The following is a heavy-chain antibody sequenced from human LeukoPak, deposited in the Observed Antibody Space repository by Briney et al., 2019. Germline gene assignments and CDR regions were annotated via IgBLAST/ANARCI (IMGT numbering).Heavy chain of an antibody. CDR1: GGSISSSSYY. D-gene: IGHD2-15*01. J-gene: IGHJ4*02. CDR2: IYYSGST. CDR3: AARGYCSGGSCYPAYHFDY. V-gene: IGHV4-39*07. Sequence: SETLSLTCTVSGGSISSSSYYWGWIRQPPGKGMEWIGSIYYSGSTYYNPSLKSRVTISGDTSKNQFSLNLNSVTAADTAVYYCAARGYCSGGSCYPAYHFDYWGQGTLVTVSS.